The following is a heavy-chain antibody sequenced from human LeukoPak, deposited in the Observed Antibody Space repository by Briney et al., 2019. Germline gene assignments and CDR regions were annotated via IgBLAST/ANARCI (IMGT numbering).Heavy chain of an antibody. Sequence: SETLSLTCTVSGYSISSSYYWGWIRQPPGKGLEWIGSIYYSGSTYYNPSLKSRVTISVDTSKNQFSLKLSSVTAADTAVYYCARPERWIGDAFDIWGQGTMVTVSS. V-gene: IGHV4-38-2*02. CDR2: IYYSGST. CDR1: GYSISSSYY. D-gene: IGHD1-14*01. J-gene: IGHJ3*02. CDR3: ARPERWIGDAFDI.